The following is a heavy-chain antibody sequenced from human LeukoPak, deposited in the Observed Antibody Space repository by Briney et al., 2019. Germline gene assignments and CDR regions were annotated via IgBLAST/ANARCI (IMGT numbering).Heavy chain of an antibody. CDR3: ARAGTAGSVDY. Sequence: PGGSLRLSCAASGFSFRNYWMSWVRQAPGKGLESVANINPDGSEKYYVDSLKGRFTIPRDNAKNSLCLQMDSLRAEDTAVYYCARAGTAGSVDYWGQGTLVTVSS. V-gene: IGHV3-7*01. J-gene: IGHJ4*02. D-gene: IGHD6-13*01. CDR1: GFSFRNYW. CDR2: INPDGSEK.